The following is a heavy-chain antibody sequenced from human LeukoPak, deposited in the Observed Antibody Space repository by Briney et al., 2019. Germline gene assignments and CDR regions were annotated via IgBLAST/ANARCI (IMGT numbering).Heavy chain of an antibody. CDR3: ARGHFTGYFQDY. CDR2: IYTDGRRI. Sequence: GSLRLSCAASGFTFSGYWMHWVRQAPGKGLVWVSRIYTDGRRISYADSVEGRFTISRDNAKSTLYLQMNSLTAEDTAVYYCARGHFTGYFQDYWGQGSLVTVAS. J-gene: IGHJ4*02. CDR1: GFTFSGYW. V-gene: IGHV3-74*01. D-gene: IGHD3-9*01.